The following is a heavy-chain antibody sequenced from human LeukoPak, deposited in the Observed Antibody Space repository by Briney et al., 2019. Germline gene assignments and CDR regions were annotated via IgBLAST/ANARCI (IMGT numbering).Heavy chain of an antibody. CDR1: GFTFSSYS. D-gene: IGHD2-2*01. Sequence: PGGSLRLSCAASGFTFSSYSMNWVRQAPGNGLEWVANIRQDGSAKYYVDSVKGRLTISRDNAKNSLYLQMNSLRPEDTGVYYCATSSAAPANMWGQGTLVTVSS. J-gene: IGHJ4*02. CDR3: ATSSAAPANM. CDR2: IRQDGSAK. V-gene: IGHV3-7*01.